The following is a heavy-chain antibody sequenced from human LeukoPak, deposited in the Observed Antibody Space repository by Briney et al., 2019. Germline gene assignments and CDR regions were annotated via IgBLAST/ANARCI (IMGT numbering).Heavy chain of an antibody. CDR3: ARGPGLVADYFDY. Sequence: GGSLRLSCAASGFTVSSNYMSWVRQAPGKGLEWVSVIYSGGSTYYADSVKGRFTISRDNSKNTLYLQMNSLGAEDTAVYYCARGPGLVADYFDYWGQGTLVTVSS. D-gene: IGHD5-12*01. V-gene: IGHV3-53*01. J-gene: IGHJ4*02. CDR2: IYSGGST. CDR1: GFTVSSNY.